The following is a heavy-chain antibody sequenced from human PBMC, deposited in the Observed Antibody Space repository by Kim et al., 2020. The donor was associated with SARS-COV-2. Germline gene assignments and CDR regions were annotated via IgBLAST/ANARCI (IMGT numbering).Heavy chain of an antibody. V-gene: IGHV3-73*01. Sequence: GGSLRLSCAASGFTFSGSALHWARQASGKGLEWVGRIKNKGNTYATGYVASVKGRFTISRDDSKNTAYLQMNSLKSEDTAVYFCTIGYCSGGTCYPRFDPWGQGTLVSVSS. CDR1: GFTFSGSA. J-gene: IGHJ5*02. D-gene: IGHD2-15*01. CDR3: TIGYCSGGTCYPRFDP. CDR2: IKNKGNTYAT.